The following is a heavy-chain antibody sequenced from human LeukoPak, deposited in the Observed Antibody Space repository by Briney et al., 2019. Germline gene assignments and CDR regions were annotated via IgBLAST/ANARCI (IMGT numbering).Heavy chain of an antibody. CDR1: GGSFSGYY. V-gene: IGHV4-34*01. Sequence: SETLSLTCAVYGGSFSGYYWSWIRQPPGKGLEWIGEINHSGSTNYNPSLKSRVTISVDTSKNQFSLKLSSVTAADTAVYYCARLAVEWLLLDYYYYMDVWGKGTTVTVSS. CDR3: ARLAVEWLLLDYYYYMDV. D-gene: IGHD3-3*01. J-gene: IGHJ6*03. CDR2: INHSGST.